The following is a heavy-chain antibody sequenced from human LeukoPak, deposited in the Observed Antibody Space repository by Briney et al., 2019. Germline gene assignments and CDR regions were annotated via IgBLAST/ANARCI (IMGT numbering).Heavy chain of an antibody. CDR2: IYSGGST. Sequence: GGSLRLSCAASGFTVSSNYMSWVRQAPGKGLEWVSVIYSGGSTYYADSVKGRFTISRDNSKNTLYLQMNSLRAEDTAVHYCARDSIGYCSGGSCDYWGQGTLVTVSS. D-gene: IGHD2-15*01. V-gene: IGHV3-66*02. CDR3: ARDSIGYCSGGSCDY. J-gene: IGHJ4*02. CDR1: GFTVSSNY.